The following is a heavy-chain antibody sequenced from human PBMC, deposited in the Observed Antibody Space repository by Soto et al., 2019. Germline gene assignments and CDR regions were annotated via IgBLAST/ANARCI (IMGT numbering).Heavy chain of an antibody. J-gene: IGHJ6*02. Sequence: GASVNVSCKASGYTFTSYGISWVRQAPGQGLEWMGWISAYNGNTNYAQKLQGRVTMTTDTSTSTAYMELRSLRSDDTAVYYCARDPFITMVRGVMDYYYGMDVWGQGTTVTVSS. V-gene: IGHV1-18*01. D-gene: IGHD3-10*01. CDR3: ARDPFITMVRGVMDYYYGMDV. CDR1: GYTFTSYG. CDR2: ISAYNGNT.